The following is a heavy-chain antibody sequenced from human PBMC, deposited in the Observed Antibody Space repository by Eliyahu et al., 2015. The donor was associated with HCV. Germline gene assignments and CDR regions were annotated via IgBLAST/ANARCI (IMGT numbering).Heavy chain of an antibody. J-gene: IGHJ4*02. V-gene: IGHV4-39*01. Sequence: QLQLQESGPGLVKPSETLSLTCTVSGDSISVDHFWGWIRQPPGKGLEYIGSILYTGNTHYNPALRSRVIIPVDTSKNQFSLNLSSVTAADTAVYYCARLGLGSSWFYWGQGTLVTVSS. D-gene: IGHD6-13*01. CDR1: GDSISVDHF. CDR2: ILYTGNT. CDR3: ARLGLGSSWFY.